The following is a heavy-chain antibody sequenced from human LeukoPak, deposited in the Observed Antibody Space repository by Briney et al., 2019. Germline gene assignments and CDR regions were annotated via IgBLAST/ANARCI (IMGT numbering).Heavy chain of an antibody. V-gene: IGHV3-21*01. CDR3: ARENHDYDSRSFDY. CDR1: GFTFSSYS. CDR2: ISSSSSYI. Sequence: GGSLRLSCAASGFTFSSYSMNWVRQAPGNGLEWVSSISSSSSYIYYADSVKGRFTISRDNAKNSLYLQMNSLRAEDTAVYYCARENHDYDSRSFDYWGQGTLVTVSS. D-gene: IGHD3-22*01. J-gene: IGHJ4*02.